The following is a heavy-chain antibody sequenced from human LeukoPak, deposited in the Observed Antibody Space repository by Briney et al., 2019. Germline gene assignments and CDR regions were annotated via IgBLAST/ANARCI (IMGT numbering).Heavy chain of an antibody. CDR1: GFTFSSYA. CDR2: ISGSGGST. J-gene: IGHJ4*02. D-gene: IGHD6-13*01. Sequence: GGSLRLSCAASGFTFSSYAMSWVRQAPGKGLEWVSAISGSGGSTYYTDSVKGRFTISRDNSKNTLYLQMNSLRAEDTAVYYCAKDESLWSSSWTHFDYWGQGTLVTVSS. CDR3: AKDESLWSSSWTHFDY. V-gene: IGHV3-23*01.